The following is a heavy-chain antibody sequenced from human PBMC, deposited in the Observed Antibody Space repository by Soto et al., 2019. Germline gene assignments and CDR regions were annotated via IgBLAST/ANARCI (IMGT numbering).Heavy chain of an antibody. Sequence: PGGSLRLSCAASGFTFSSYAMSWVRQAPGKGLEWVSAISGSGGSTYYAGSVKGRFTISRDNSKNTLYLQMNSLRAEDTAVYYCASSPLRRPYYFDYWGQGTLVTVSS. D-gene: IGHD4-17*01. CDR2: ISGSGGST. CDR3: ASSPLRRPYYFDY. V-gene: IGHV3-23*01. CDR1: GFTFSSYA. J-gene: IGHJ4*02.